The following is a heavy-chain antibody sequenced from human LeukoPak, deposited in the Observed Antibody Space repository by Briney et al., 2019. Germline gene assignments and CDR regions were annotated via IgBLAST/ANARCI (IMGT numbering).Heavy chain of an antibody. CDR1: GFTISIYG. Sequence: GGSLRLSCAASGFTISIYGMHWVRQAPGKGLEWVAVISSDGSKQYYADSVKGRFTISRDISKNNLYLEMNNVRSEDTAVYYCAKARYSGRAQLVFFDFWGQGTLVTVSA. J-gene: IGHJ4*02. CDR2: ISSDGSKQ. CDR3: AKARYSGRAQLVFFDF. D-gene: IGHD1-26*01. V-gene: IGHV3-30*18.